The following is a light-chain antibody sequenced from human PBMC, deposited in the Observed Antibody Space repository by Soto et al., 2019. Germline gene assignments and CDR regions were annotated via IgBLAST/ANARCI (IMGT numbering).Light chain of an antibody. Sequence: DIQMTQSPSSLSASVGDRVTITCRASQGISNYLAWYQQKPGKVPKLLIYGASTLLSGVPSRFSGSGSGTDFTLTIISLQPEDVATYYCQKYQSAPWTFGQGTKVEIK. V-gene: IGKV1-27*01. CDR3: QKYQSAPWT. CDR1: QGISNY. CDR2: GAS. J-gene: IGKJ1*01.